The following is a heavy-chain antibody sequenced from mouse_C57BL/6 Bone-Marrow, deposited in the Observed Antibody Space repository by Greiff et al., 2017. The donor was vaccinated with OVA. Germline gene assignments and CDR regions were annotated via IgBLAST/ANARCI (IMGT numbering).Heavy chain of an antibody. CDR2: ISYDGSN. V-gene: IGHV3-6*01. D-gene: IGHD1-1*01. J-gene: IGHJ3*01. Sequence: VQLKESGPGLVKPSQSLSLTCSVTGYSITSGYYWNWIRQFPGNKLEWMGYISYDGSNNYNPSLKNRISITRDTSKNQFFLKLNTVTTEDTATYYCARDHYCGSADWGQGTLVTVSA. CDR1: GYSITSGYY. CDR3: ARDHYCGSAD.